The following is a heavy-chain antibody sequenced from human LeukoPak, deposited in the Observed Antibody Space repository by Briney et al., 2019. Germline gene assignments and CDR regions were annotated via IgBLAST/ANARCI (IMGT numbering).Heavy chain of an antibody. Sequence: SETQSLTCTVSGGSLSGYYWSWIRQPPGMGLEWIGYIYYSGSTNYNSSLKSRVTISVDTSKNQFSLKLSSVTAADTAVYYCARGGSRIANWFDPWGQGTLVTVSS. CDR3: ARGGSRIANWFDP. D-gene: IGHD2-15*01. V-gene: IGHV4-59*01. J-gene: IGHJ5*02. CDR1: GGSLSGYY. CDR2: IYYSGST.